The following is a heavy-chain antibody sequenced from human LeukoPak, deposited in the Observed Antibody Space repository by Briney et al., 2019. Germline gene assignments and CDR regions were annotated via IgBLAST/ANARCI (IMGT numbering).Heavy chain of an antibody. J-gene: IGHJ4*02. CDR1: GFTFSIYG. V-gene: IGHV3-21*01. Sequence: GGSLRLSCAASGFTFSIYGMGWVRQAPGKGLEWVSSISDNGGNTYYADSAKGRFTISRDNAKNSLYLQMNSLRAEDTAVYYCARDYGGSSPFDYWGQGILVTVSS. D-gene: IGHD4-23*01. CDR2: ISDNGGNT. CDR3: ARDYGGSSPFDY.